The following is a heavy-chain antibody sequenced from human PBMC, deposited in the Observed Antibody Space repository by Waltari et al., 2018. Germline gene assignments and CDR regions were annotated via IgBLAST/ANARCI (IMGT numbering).Heavy chain of an antibody. CDR3: ARNYDSSGYDAFDI. Sequence: EVQLVESGGGLIQPGGSLRLSCAASGFTVSSNYMSWVRQAPGKGLEWVSVIYSGGSTYYADSVKGRFTISRDNSKNTLYLQMNSLRAEDTAVYYCARNYDSSGYDAFDIWGQGTMVTVSS. J-gene: IGHJ3*02. D-gene: IGHD3-22*01. V-gene: IGHV3-53*01. CDR1: GFTVSSNY. CDR2: IYSGGST.